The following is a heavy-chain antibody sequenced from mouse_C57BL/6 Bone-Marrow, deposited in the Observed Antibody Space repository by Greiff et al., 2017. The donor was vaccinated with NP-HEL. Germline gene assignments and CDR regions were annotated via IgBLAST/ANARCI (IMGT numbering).Heavy chain of an antibody. D-gene: IGHD2-3*01. V-gene: IGHV1-81*01. Sequence: VQLQQSGAELARPGASVKLSCKASGYTFTSYGISWVKQRTGQGLEWIGEIYPRSGNTYYNEKFKGKATLTADKSSSTAYMELRSLTSEDSAVYFCARRGWLLGPWFAYWGQGTLVTVSA. CDR1: GYTFTSYG. CDR3: ARRGWLLGPWFAY. J-gene: IGHJ3*01. CDR2: IYPRSGNT.